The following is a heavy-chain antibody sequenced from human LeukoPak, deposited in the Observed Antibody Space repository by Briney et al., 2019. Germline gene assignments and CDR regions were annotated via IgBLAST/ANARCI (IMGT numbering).Heavy chain of an antibody. J-gene: IGHJ4*02. Sequence: GESLKISCEGSGYRFTSYWIGWVRQIPGKGLEWMGIIYPGDSDTRYSPSFQGQVTISADKSISTAYLQWSSLKASDTAMYYCARRDCSSTTCHEFDYWGQGTLVTVSS. D-gene: IGHD2-2*01. V-gene: IGHV5-51*01. CDR2: IYPGDSDT. CDR3: ARRDCSSTTCHEFDY. CDR1: GYRFTSYW.